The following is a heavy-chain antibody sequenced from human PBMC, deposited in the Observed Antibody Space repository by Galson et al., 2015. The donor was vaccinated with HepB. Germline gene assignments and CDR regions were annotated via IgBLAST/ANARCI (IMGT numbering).Heavy chain of an antibody. V-gene: IGHV3-30*18. J-gene: IGHJ4*02. CDR2: ISSDGGTQ. Sequence: SLRLSCAASGFILSNYGMQWVRQPPGRGLQWVAVISSDGGTQYYADSVKGRFTISSDTSKNMLHLQMNSLRPEDTAVYYCVKESGIPQYGAYFDYWGQGALVTVSS. D-gene: IGHD4/OR15-4a*01. CDR1: GFILSNYG. CDR3: VKESGIPQYGAYFDY.